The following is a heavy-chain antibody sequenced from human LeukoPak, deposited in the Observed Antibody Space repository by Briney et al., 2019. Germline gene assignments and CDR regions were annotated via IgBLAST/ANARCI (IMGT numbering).Heavy chain of an antibody. CDR2: ISNDGNNI. CDR1: GFTFSNYW. D-gene: IGHD1-26*01. CDR3: VRESFTGCGSYAY. Sequence: GGPLRLSCAASGFTFSNYWMHCVRQVPGKGLVWVSHISNDGNNINYADYVKGRFTISRDNAKNTLYLQMNSLRAEDTAVYLCVRESFTGCGSYAYWGQGTLVTVSS. V-gene: IGHV3-74*01. J-gene: IGHJ4*02.